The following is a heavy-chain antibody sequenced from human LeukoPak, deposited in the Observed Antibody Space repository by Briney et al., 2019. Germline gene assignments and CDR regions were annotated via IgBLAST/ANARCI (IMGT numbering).Heavy chain of an antibody. J-gene: IGHJ4*02. D-gene: IGHD7-27*01. CDR2: IKTDGSQI. Sequence: GGSLRLSCAASGFTFSTYSMNWVRQAPGKGLEWVANIKTDGSQIYYVDSVKGRFTISRDNAKNSLYLQMNSLRAEDTAVYYCARDLNWETYWGQGTLVSVSS. V-gene: IGHV3-7*01. CDR3: ARDLNWETY. CDR1: GFTFSTYS.